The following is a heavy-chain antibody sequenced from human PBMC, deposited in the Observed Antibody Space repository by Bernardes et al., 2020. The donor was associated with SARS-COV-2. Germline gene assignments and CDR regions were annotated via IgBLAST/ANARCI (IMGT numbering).Heavy chain of an antibody. J-gene: IGHJ4*02. CDR1: GFSFSSYS. CDR2: ISTTSSTI. V-gene: IGHV3-48*02. CDR3: AKSADFDY. Sequence: GGSLRLSCAASGFSFSSYSMSWARQAAGKGLEWISFISTTSSTIYYADSVKGRFTISRDNAKNILYLQMNRLRDEDTAMYYCAKSADFDYWGQGSLVTASS.